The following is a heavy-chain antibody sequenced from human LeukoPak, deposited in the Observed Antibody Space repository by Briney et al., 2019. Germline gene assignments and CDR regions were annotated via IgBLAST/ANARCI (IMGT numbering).Heavy chain of an antibody. CDR2: IKTDGSIT. CDR1: GFIFSNFW. Sequence: GGSLRLSCAASGFIFSNFWMHWVRQAPGKGLVWVSRIKTDGSITDYADSVKGRFTISRDNAKNTLYLQMNSLRAEDTAVYYCAREDTAMVGPFDYWGQGTLVTVSS. CDR3: AREDTAMVGPFDY. V-gene: IGHV3-74*01. J-gene: IGHJ4*02. D-gene: IGHD5-18*01.